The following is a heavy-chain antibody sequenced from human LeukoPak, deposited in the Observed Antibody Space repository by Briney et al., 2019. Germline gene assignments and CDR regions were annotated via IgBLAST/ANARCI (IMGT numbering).Heavy chain of an antibody. J-gene: IGHJ3*02. CDR1: GGSFSGYY. Sequence: TSETLSLTCAVYGGSFSGYYWSWIRQPPGKGLEWIGEINHSGSTNYNPSLKSRVTISVDTSKNQFSLKLSSVTAADTAVYYCARGRWSSSCFDIWGQGTMVTVSS. V-gene: IGHV4-34*01. D-gene: IGHD6-13*01. CDR2: INHSGST. CDR3: ARGRWSSSCFDI.